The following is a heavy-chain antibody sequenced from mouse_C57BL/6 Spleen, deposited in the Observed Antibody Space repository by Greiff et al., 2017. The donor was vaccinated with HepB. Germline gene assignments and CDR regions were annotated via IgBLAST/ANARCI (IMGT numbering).Heavy chain of an antibody. CDR1: GFTFSSYG. J-gene: IGHJ4*01. D-gene: IGHD2-4*01. V-gene: IGHV5-6*01. CDR3: ARQGGYDSDAMDY. CDR2: ISSGGSYT. Sequence: EVKLQESGGDLVKPGGSLKLSCAASGFTFSSYGMSWVRQTPDKRLEWVATISSGGSYTYYPDSVKWRFTISRDNAKNTLYLQMSSLKSEDTAMYYCARQGGYDSDAMDYWGQGTSVTVSS.